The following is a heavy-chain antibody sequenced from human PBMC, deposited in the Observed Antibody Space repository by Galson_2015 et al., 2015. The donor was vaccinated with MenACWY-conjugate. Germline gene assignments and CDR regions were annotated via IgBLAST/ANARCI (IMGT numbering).Heavy chain of an antibody. CDR1: GDSFSGHY. V-gene: IGHV4-34*01. J-gene: IGHJ5*02. Sequence: TLSLTCALSGDSFSGHYWTWIRQSPGRGLEWIGEIQQRGTTNYSPSLKSRVTISIDLSNNQFSLMLNTVTAADTAVYYCARGRQQYSFWCGSKHNWFDPWGQGIQAIVSS. D-gene: IGHD3-3*01. CDR3: ARGRQQYSFWCGSKHNWFDP. CDR2: IQQRGTT.